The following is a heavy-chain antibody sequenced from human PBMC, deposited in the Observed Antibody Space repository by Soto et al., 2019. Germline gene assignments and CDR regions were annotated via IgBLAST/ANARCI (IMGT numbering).Heavy chain of an antibody. CDR2: ISGSGGST. D-gene: IGHD5-12*01. Sequence: SLRLSCAASGFTFSSYAMSWVRQAPGKGLEWVSAISGSGGSTYYADSVKGRFTISRDNSKNTLYLQMNSLRAEDTAVYYCAKDPGSDNWFDPWGQGTLVTVYS. J-gene: IGHJ5*02. V-gene: IGHV3-23*01. CDR1: GFTFSSYA. CDR3: AKDPGSDNWFDP.